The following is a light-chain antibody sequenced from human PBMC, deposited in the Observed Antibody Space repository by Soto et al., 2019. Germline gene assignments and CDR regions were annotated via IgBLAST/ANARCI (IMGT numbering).Light chain of an antibody. V-gene: IGKV3-20*01. CDR3: QQYVTSSHRT. CDR2: GIS. CDR1: QSVRTH. J-gene: IGKJ1*01. Sequence: EVMLTQSPATLSVSPGESATLSCRASQSVRTHLAWYQQKPGQAPRLLIHGISRRATGIPDRFSGSGSGTDFTLTITRLEPEDFAVYYCQQYVTSSHRTFGQGTKV.